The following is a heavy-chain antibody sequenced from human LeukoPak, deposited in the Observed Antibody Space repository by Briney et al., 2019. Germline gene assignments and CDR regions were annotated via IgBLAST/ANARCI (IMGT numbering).Heavy chain of an antibody. D-gene: IGHD2-21*02. Sequence: SETLSLTCAVYGGSFSGYYWSWIRQPPGKGLEWIGEINHSGSTNYNPSLKSRVTISVDTSKNLFSLKLSSVTAADTAVYYCARGSTALWYWGQGTLVTVSS. J-gene: IGHJ4*02. CDR2: INHSGST. CDR3: ARGSTALWY. CDR1: GGSFSGYY. V-gene: IGHV4-34*01.